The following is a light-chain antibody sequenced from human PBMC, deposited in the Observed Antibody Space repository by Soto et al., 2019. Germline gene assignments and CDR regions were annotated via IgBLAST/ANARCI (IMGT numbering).Light chain of an antibody. J-gene: IGKJ5*01. CDR3: QQYDNWPPIT. CDR1: QSVSSY. Sequence: EIVLTQSPATLSLSPGERATLSCRASQSVSSYLAWYQQKPGQAPRLLIYGASTRATGIPARFSGSGSGTEFNLTISSLQSEDFAVYYCQQYDNWPPITFGQGTRWRL. CDR2: GAS. V-gene: IGKV3-15*01.